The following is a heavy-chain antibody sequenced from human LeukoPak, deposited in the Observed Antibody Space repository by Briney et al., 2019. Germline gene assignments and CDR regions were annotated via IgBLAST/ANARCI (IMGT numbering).Heavy chain of an antibody. D-gene: IGHD6-13*01. J-gene: IGHJ4*02. V-gene: IGHV3-9*01. CDR3: ARLAAAADY. CDR2: ISWNSGSI. CDR1: GFTFDDYA. Sequence: GGSLRLSCAASGFTFDDYAMHWVRQAPGKGLEWVSGISWNSGSIGYADSVKGRFTISRDNAKNSLYLQMNSLRAEDTAVYYCARLAAAADYWGQGTLVTVSS.